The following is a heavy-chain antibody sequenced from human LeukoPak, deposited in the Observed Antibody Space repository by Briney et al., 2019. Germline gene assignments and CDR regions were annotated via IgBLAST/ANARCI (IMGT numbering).Heavy chain of an antibody. J-gene: IGHJ4*02. CDR2: INHSGST. CDR3: ARGQRGRWLQSPFGY. Sequence: PSETLSLTCAVYGGSFSGYYWSWIRQPPGKGLEWIGEINHSGSTNYNPSLKSRVTISVDKSKNQFSLKLSSVTAADTAVYYCARGQRGRWLQSPFGYWGQGTLVTVSS. V-gene: IGHV4-34*01. D-gene: IGHD5-24*01. CDR1: GGSFSGYY.